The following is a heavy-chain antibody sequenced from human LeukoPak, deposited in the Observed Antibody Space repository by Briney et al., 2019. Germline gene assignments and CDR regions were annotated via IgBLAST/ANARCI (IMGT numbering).Heavy chain of an antibody. Sequence: SETLPLTCTVSGGSISSSSYYWSWIRQPAGKGLEWIGRIYTSGSTNYNPSLKSRVTISVDTSKNQFSLKLSSVTAADTAVYYCAKHWRLGATRAAFDIWGQGTMVTVSS. CDR1: GGSISSSSYY. CDR2: IYTSGST. J-gene: IGHJ3*02. V-gene: IGHV4-61*02. D-gene: IGHD1-26*01. CDR3: AKHWRLGATRAAFDI.